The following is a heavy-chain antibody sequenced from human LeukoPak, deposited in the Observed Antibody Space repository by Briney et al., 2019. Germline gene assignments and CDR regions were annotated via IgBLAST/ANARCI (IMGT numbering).Heavy chain of an antibody. J-gene: IGHJ4*02. CDR2: IRYDGSNK. Sequence: GGSLRLXCAASGFTFSSYGMQWVRQAPGKGLEWVAFIRYDGSNKYYADSVKGRFTISRDNSKNTLYLQMNSLRAEDTAVYYCAKAGSNYDFWSGYYYYFDYWGQGTLVTVSS. V-gene: IGHV3-30*02. CDR3: AKAGSNYDFWSGYYYYFDY. CDR1: GFTFSSYG. D-gene: IGHD3-3*01.